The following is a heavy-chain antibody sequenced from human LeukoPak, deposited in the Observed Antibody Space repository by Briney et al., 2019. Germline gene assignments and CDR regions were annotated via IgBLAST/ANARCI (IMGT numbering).Heavy chain of an antibody. D-gene: IGHD2-15*01. CDR3: AVYCSGGSCLNLFDY. V-gene: IGHV4-34*01. J-gene: IGHJ4*02. CDR2: INHSGST. Sequence: SETLSLTCAVYGGSFSGYYWSWIRQPPGKGLEWIGEINHSGSTNYNPSLKSRVTISVDTSKNQFSLKLSSVTAADTAVYYCAVYCSGGSCLNLFDYWGQGTLVTVSS. CDR1: GGSFSGYY.